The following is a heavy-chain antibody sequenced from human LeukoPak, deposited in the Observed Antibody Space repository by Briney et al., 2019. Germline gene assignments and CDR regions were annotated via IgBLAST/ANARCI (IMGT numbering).Heavy chain of an antibody. CDR2: INPDSGGA. CDR1: GHSFTGYY. J-gene: IGHJ5*02. Sequence: GASVKVSCKASGHSFTGYYMHWVRQAPGQGLEWMGWINPDSGGANYAQKLQGRVTMTRDTSIATAYMELSRLTSDDTAVYYCAREYSTSRWSWFAPWGQGTLVTVS. V-gene: IGHV1-2*02. CDR3: AREYSTSRWSWFAP. D-gene: IGHD1-26*01.